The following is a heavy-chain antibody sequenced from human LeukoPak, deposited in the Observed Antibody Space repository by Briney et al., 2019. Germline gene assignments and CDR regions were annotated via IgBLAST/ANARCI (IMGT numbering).Heavy chain of an antibody. D-gene: IGHD3-10*01. CDR3: ARGSPRGYGSGSYVRSWFDP. CDR2: INHSGST. J-gene: IGHJ5*02. Sequence: SETLSLTCAVYGGSFSGYYWSWIRQPPGKGLEWIGEINHSGSTNYNPSLKSRVTISVDTSENQFSLKLSSVTAADTAVYYCARGSPRGYGSGSYVRSWFDPWGQGTLVTVSS. CDR1: GGSFSGYY. V-gene: IGHV4-34*01.